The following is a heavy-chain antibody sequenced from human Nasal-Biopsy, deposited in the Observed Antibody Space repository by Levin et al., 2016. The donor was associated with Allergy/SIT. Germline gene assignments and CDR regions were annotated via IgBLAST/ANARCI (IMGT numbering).Heavy chain of an antibody. Sequence: GESLKISCAASGFTLSRNAMSWVRQAPGKGLEWVSSISGSGDRTYYADSVKGRFTISRDNSKNTLYLQMNSLRADDTAVYYCVRYTHGTTQLDYWGQGTLVTVSS. D-gene: IGHD5-18*01. CDR1: GFTLSRNA. CDR2: ISGSGDRT. CDR3: VRYTHGTTQLDY. V-gene: IGHV3-23*01. J-gene: IGHJ4*02.